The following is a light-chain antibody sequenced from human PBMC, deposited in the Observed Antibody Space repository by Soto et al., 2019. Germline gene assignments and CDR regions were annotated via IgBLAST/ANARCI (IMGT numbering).Light chain of an antibody. J-gene: IGKJ1*01. CDR3: LQHNSYPRA. V-gene: IGKV1-17*01. CDR2: AAS. Sequence: DIQMTQSPSSLSASVGDRVTITCRASQDIGNDLGWYQQKPGKAPKRLIYAASSLESGVPARFSGSGSGTEFTLTISSLQHEDFATYYCLQHNSYPRAFGQGTKVEIK. CDR1: QDIGND.